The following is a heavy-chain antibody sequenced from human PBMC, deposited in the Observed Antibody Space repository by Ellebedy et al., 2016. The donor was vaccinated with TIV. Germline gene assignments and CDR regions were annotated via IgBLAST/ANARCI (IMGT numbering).Heavy chain of an antibody. CDR1: GFTFDDYA. Sequence: SLKISCAASGFTFDDYAMHWVRQAPGKGLEWVSGISWNSGTRAYADSVKGRFTISRDNTKSLLYLQMSSLRVEDSAVYYCATEFYYRSAYWGLGTLVTVS. CDR2: ISWNSGTR. CDR3: ATEFYYRSAY. V-gene: IGHV3-9*01. D-gene: IGHD3-10*01. J-gene: IGHJ4*02.